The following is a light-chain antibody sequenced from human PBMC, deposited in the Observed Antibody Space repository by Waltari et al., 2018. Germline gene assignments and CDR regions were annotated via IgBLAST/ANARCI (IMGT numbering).Light chain of an antibody. CDR1: QSVLYNSNDKNH. Sequence: DIVMTQSPEFLAVSLGERATINCKSSQSVLYNSNDKNHLAWYQQKPGQPPKLLIYWASTRQSGVPDRFSGSGSGTDVTLTINSLQAEDVAVYYCQQYYSRRTFGRGTRVEIK. J-gene: IGKJ1*01. CDR3: QQYYSRRT. V-gene: IGKV4-1*01. CDR2: WAS.